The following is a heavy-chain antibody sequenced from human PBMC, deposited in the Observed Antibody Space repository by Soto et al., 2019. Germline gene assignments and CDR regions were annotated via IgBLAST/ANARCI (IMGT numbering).Heavy chain of an antibody. CDR1: GYSFTSYW. D-gene: IGHD6-13*01. CDR2: IYPGDSDT. Sequence: PGESLKISCKGSGYSFTSYWIGWVRQMPGKGLEWMGIIYPGDSDTRYSPSFQGQVTISADKSISTAYLQWSSLKASDTAMYYCARITQQLPRDKHYWFDPWGQGTLVTVSS. J-gene: IGHJ5*02. V-gene: IGHV5-51*01. CDR3: ARITQQLPRDKHYWFDP.